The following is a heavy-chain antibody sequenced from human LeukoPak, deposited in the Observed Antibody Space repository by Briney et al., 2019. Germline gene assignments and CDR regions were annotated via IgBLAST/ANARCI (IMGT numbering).Heavy chain of an antibody. CDR1: GFTFSDYY. V-gene: IGHV3-11*06. D-gene: IGHD1-26*01. CDR3: ARGREVLDY. J-gene: IGHJ4*02. CDR2: ITTGSRGYT. Sequence: SGGSLRLSCAASGFTFSDYYMSWIRQAPGKGLEWVSYITTGSRGYTNHADSVKGRFTISRDNAKNSLYLQMNSLRAEDTGVYYCARGREVLDYWGQGTLVTVSS.